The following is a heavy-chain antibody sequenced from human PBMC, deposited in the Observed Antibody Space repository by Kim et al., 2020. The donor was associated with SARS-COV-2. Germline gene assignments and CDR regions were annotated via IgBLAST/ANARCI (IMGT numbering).Heavy chain of an antibody. CDR2: INHSGST. CDR1: GGSFSGYY. J-gene: IGHJ4*02. Sequence: SETLSLTCAVYGGSFSGYYWSWIRQPPGKGLEWIGEINHSGSTNYNPSLKSRVTISVDTSKNQFSLKLSSVTAADTAVYYCARGRRYFDWLFRRVRGRWYFDYWGQGTLVTVSS. CDR3: ARGRRYFDWLFRRVRGRWYFDY. V-gene: IGHV4-34*01. D-gene: IGHD3-9*01.